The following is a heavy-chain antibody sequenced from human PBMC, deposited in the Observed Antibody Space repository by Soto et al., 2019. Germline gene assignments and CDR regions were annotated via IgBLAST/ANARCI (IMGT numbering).Heavy chain of an antibody. V-gene: IGHV1-69*01. CDR3: AREVRYPRSGMDV. CDR1: GTFVSYA. J-gene: IGHJ6*02. CDR2: IIPIFGTA. D-gene: IGHD3-9*01. Sequence: GTFVSYAISWVRQAHGQGLECMGGIIPIFGTANYAQKFQGRVTITADESTSTAYMELSSLRSEDTAVYYCAREVRYPRSGMDVWGQGTTVTVSS.